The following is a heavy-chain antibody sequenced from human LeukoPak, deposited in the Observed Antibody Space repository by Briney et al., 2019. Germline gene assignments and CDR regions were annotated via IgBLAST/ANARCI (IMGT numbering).Heavy chain of an antibody. Sequence: SETLSLTCTGSGGSISSSSYYWGWIRQPPGKGLEWIGSIYYSGSTYYNPSLKSRVTISVDTSKNQFSLKLSSVTAADTAVYYCARVGGLSDAFDIWGQGTMVTVSS. V-gene: IGHV4-39*07. CDR2: IYYSGST. CDR3: ARVGGLSDAFDI. D-gene: IGHD2-2*01. CDR1: GGSISSSSYY. J-gene: IGHJ3*02.